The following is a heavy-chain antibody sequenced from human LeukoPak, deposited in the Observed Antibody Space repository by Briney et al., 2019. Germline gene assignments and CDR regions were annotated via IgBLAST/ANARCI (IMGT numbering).Heavy chain of an antibody. J-gene: IGHJ4*02. D-gene: IGHD4-17*01. CDR1: GYTFTGYY. V-gene: IGHV1-2*02. CDR3: ARDQKTTVTTGLDY. CDR2: INPNSGGT. Sequence: ASVKVSRKASGYTFTGYYMHWVRQAPGQGLEWMGWINPNSGGTNYAQKFQGRVTMTRDTSISTAYMELSRLRSDDTAVYYCARDQKTTVTTGLDYWGQGTLVTVSS.